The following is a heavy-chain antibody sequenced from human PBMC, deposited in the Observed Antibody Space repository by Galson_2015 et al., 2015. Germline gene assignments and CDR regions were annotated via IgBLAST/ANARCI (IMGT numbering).Heavy chain of an antibody. D-gene: IGHD3-22*01. CDR1: GFTFNNAW. CDR2: IKSKTDGGTT. CDR3: TTAGSPPPHSKRGYYLHRYFHH. J-gene: IGHJ1*01. V-gene: IGHV3-15*01. Sequence: SLRLSCAASGFTFNNAWMSWVRQAPGRGLEWVGHIKSKTDGGTTDYAAPVKGRFTISRDDSKNTLYLQMNSLKTEDTAVYYCTTAGSPPPHSKRGYYLHRYFHHWGQGTLVTVSS.